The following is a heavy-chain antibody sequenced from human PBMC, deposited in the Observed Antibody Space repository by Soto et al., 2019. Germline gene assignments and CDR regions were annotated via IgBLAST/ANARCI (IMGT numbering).Heavy chain of an antibody. CDR2: INPNSGGT. CDR3: ARVGGGYCSSTSCRRFDP. CDR1: GYTFTGYY. J-gene: IGHJ5*02. D-gene: IGHD2-2*01. Sequence: ASVKVSCKASGYTFTGYYMHWVRQAPGQGLEWMGWINPNSGGTNYAQKLQGRVTMTRDTSISTAYMELSRLRSDDTAVYYCARVGGGYCSSTSCRRFDPWGQGTLVTVSS. V-gene: IGHV1-2*02.